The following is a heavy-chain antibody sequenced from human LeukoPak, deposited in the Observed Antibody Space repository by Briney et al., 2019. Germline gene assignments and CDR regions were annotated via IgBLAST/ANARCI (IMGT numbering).Heavy chain of an antibody. D-gene: IGHD7-27*01. CDR2: ISAHTGDT. CDR3: ARESPGDFDF. CDR1: GYTFTNYG. J-gene: IGHJ4*02. V-gene: IGHV1-18*01. Sequence: ASVKVSCKASGYTFTNYGINWVRQAPGQGLEWVGWISAHTGDTNYAQKVQARVTMTTDTSTSTVYMELRSLKSDDTAIYYCARESPGDFDFWGQGTLVTVSS.